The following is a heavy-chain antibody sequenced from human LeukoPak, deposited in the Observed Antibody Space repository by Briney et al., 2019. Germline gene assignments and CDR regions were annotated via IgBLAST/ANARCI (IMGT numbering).Heavy chain of an antibody. Sequence: GASVKVSCKASGGTFSSYAISWVRRAPGQGLEWMGGIIPIFGTANYAQKFQGRVTITTDESTSTAYMELSSLRSEDTAVYYCARGGFTMVRGVIASFDYWGQGTLVTVSS. CDR1: GGTFSSYA. CDR2: IIPIFGTA. CDR3: ARGGFTMVRGVIASFDY. V-gene: IGHV1-69*05. J-gene: IGHJ4*02. D-gene: IGHD3-10*01.